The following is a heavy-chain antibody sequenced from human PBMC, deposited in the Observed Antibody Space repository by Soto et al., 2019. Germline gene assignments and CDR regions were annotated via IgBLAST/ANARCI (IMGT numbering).Heavy chain of an antibody. V-gene: IGHV1-2*02. CDR1: GYTFTGYF. Sequence: QVQLVQSGAEVKKPGASVKVSCMASGYTFTGYFIHWVREVPGQGLEYMGWINPNTGDTDYAQKWQGRFTMNSDTSISTVFMEMKGLTSDDTAVYYCACVASWAARDWFDPWGEGTLVTASS. CDR2: INPNTGDT. CDR3: ACVASWAARDWFDP. J-gene: IGHJ5*02. D-gene: IGHD2-15*01.